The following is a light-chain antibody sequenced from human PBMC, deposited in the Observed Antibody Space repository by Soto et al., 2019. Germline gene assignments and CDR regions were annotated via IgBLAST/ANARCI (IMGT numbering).Light chain of an antibody. CDR2: QDS. J-gene: IGLJ2*01. CDR1: KLGDKY. Sequence: SYELTQPPSVSVSPGQTASITCSGDKLGDKYACWYQQKPGQSPVLVIYQDSRRPSGIPERFSGFNSGNTAALTISGTQARDEADYYCQAWDSSTSVVFGGGTKLTVL. V-gene: IGLV3-1*01. CDR3: QAWDSSTSVV.